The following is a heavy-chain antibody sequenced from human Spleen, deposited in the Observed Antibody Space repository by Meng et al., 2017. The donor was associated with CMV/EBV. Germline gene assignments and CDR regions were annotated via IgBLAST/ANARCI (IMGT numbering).Heavy chain of an antibody. CDR1: GGSMSTYY. V-gene: IGHV4-34*01. CDR2: INHSGST. CDR3: AGHLRYFDY. J-gene: IGHJ4*02. D-gene: IGHD4-17*01. Sequence: SETLSLTCTVSGGSMSTYYWSWIRQPPGKGLEWIGEINHSGSTNYNPSLKSRVTISVDTSKNQFSLKLSSVTAADTAVYYCAGHLRYFDYWGQGTLVTVSS.